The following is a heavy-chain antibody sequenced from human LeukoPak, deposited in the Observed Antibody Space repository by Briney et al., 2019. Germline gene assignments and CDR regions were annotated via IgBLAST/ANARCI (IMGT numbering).Heavy chain of an antibody. CDR1: GFTFSSYG. Sequence: HPGRSLRLSCAASGFTFSSYGMHWVHQAPGKGLEWVAVIWYDGSNKYYADSVKGRFTISRDNSKNTLYLQMNSLRAEDTAVYYCARLAIAAASLDYWGQGTLVTVSS. CDR3: ARLAIAAASLDY. V-gene: IGHV3-33*01. D-gene: IGHD6-13*01. CDR2: IWYDGSNK. J-gene: IGHJ4*02.